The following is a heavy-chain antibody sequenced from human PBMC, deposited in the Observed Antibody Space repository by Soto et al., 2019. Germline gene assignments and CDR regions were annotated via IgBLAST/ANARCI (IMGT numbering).Heavy chain of an antibody. CDR2: IIPIFGTA. V-gene: IGHV1-69*13. Sequence: SLKVSCKAPGGTFSSYAISWVRQAPGQGLEWMGGIIPIFGTANYAQKFQGRVTITADESTSTAYMELSSLRSEDTAVYYCASSADGGYYGSGSSYFDYWGQGTLVTVSS. D-gene: IGHD3-10*01. CDR1: GGTFSSYA. J-gene: IGHJ4*02. CDR3: ASSADGGYYGSGSSYFDY.